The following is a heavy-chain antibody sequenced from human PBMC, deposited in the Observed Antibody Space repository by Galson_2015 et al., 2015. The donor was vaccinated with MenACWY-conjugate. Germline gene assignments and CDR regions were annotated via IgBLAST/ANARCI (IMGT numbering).Heavy chain of an antibody. CDR3: ATGDLMVRGVTDAFDI. D-gene: IGHD3-10*01. CDR1: GYTLTELS. J-gene: IGHJ3*02. Sequence: SVKVSCKVSGYTLTELSMHWVRQAPGKGLEWMGGFDPEDGETIYAQKFQGRVTMTEDTSTDTAYMELSSLRSEDTAVYYCATGDLMVRGVTDAFDIWGQGTMVTVSS. CDR2: FDPEDGET. V-gene: IGHV1-24*01.